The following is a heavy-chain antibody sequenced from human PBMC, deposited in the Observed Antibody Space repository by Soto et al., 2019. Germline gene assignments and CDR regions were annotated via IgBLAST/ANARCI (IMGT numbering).Heavy chain of an antibody. CDR3: ARDPGAAAAGYNWFDP. V-gene: IGHV4-61*01. J-gene: IGHJ5*02. CDR2: IYYSGST. Sequence: TSETLSLTCTVSGGSVSSGSYYWSWIRQPPGKGLEWIGYIYYSGSTNYNPSLKSRVTISVDTSKNQFSLKLSSVTAADTAVYYCARDPGAAAAGYNWFDPWGQGTLVTVSS. CDR1: GGSVSSGSYY. D-gene: IGHD6-13*01.